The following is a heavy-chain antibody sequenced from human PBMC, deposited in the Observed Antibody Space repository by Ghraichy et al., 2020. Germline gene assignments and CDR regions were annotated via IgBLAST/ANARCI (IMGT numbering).Heavy chain of an antibody. CDR1: GFTFSSYS. CDR2: ISSSSSYI. CDR3: ARDIGDYGALDAFDI. J-gene: IGHJ3*02. D-gene: IGHD4-17*01. V-gene: IGHV3-21*01. Sequence: GGSLRLSCAASGFTFSSYSMNWVRQAPGKGLEWVSSISSSSSYIYYADSVKGRFTISRDNAKNSLYLQMNSLRAEDTAVYYCARDIGDYGALDAFDIWGQGTMVTVSS.